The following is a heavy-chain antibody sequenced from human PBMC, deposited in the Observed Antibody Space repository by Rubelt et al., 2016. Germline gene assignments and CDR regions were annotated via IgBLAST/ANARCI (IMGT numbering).Heavy chain of an antibody. CDR2: INSDGSST. V-gene: IGHV3-74*01. J-gene: IGHJ3*02. Sequence: QAPGKGLVWVSRINSDGSSTSYADSVKGRFTISRDNAKNSLYLQMNSLRAEDTALYHCARERGDYGGNSEAFDIWGQGTMVTVSS. D-gene: IGHD4-23*01. CDR3: ARERGDYGGNSEAFDI.